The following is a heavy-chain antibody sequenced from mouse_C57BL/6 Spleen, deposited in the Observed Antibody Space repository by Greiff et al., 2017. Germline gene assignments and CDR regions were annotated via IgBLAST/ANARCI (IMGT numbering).Heavy chain of an antibody. D-gene: IGHD1-1*01. CDR3: AREDRYYGSDWFAY. V-gene: IGHV1-22*01. CDR1: GYTFTDYN. Sequence: EVQRVESGPELVKPGASVKMSCKASGYTFTDYNMHWVKQSHGKSLEWIGYINPNNGGTSYNQKFKGKATLTVNKSSSTAYMELRSLTSEDSAVYYCAREDRYYGSDWFAYWGQGTLVTVSA. CDR2: INPNNGGT. J-gene: IGHJ3*01.